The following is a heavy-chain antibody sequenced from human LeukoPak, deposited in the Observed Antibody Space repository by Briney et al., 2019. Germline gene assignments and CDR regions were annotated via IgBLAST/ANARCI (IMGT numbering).Heavy chain of an antibody. J-gene: IGHJ5*02. CDR2: MSGSGGST. CDR1: GFTFSSYA. V-gene: IGHV3-23*01. CDR3: ATVRSFNWFDP. D-gene: IGHD3-10*01. Sequence: PGGSLRLSCAASGFTFSSYAMSWVRQAPGKGLEWVSTMSGSGGSTYYAGSVKGRFTISRDNSKNTLYLQMNSLRAEDTAVYYCATVRSFNWFDPWGQGTLVTVSS.